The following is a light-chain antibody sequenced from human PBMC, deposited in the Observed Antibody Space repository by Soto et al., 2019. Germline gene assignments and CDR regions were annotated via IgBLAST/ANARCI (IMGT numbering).Light chain of an antibody. CDR1: QGIRND. V-gene: IGKV1-6*01. Sequence: AIQMTQSPSSLSASVGDRVIITCRASQGIRNDLAWYQQKPGEAPNLLIYGASSLKSGVPSRFSGSGSGTDFTLTISCLQPEDFATYYCLQDYSFLTFGGGTKVELK. J-gene: IGKJ4*01. CDR3: LQDYSFLT. CDR2: GAS.